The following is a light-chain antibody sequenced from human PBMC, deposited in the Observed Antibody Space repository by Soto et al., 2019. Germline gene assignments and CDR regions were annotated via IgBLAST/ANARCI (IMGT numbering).Light chain of an antibody. CDR1: SSDVGDYNY. V-gene: IGLV2-8*01. CDR3: TSYAGRYIYV. CDR2: EVT. J-gene: IGLJ1*01. Sequence: QSALTQPPSASGSPGQSVTISCTGTSSDVGDYNYVSWYQQHPGKAPKLMIYEVTKRPSGVPDRFSGSKSGNTASLTVSGLQAEDEADYYCTSYAGRYIYVFGAGTKVTVL.